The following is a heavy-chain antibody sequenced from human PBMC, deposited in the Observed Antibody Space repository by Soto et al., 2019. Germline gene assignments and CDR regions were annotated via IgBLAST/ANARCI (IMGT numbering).Heavy chain of an antibody. D-gene: IGHD6-13*01. Sequence: ASVKVSCKASGYTFTSYYMHWVRQAPGQGLEWMGIINPSGGSTSYAQKFQGRVTMTRDTSTSTVYMELSSLRSEDTAVYYCAREYSSPPYYYYGMDVWGQGTTVTVSS. CDR2: INPSGGST. J-gene: IGHJ6*02. CDR3: AREYSSPPYYYYGMDV. V-gene: IGHV1-46*01. CDR1: GYTFTSYY.